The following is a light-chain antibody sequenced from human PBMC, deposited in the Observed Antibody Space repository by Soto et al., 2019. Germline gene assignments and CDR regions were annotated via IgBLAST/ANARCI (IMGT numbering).Light chain of an antibody. J-gene: IGLJ1*01. Sequence: QSVLTQPASVSGSPGQSITISCGGTSSDVGAYTSVSWYQQHPGKAPKLMIYEVSNRPSGVSNRFSGSKSANTASLTISGLQADDEAHYYCTSYTSDNRSYVFGTGTKVTVL. CDR2: EVS. V-gene: IGLV2-14*01. CDR3: TSYTSDNRSYV. CDR1: SSDVGAYTS.